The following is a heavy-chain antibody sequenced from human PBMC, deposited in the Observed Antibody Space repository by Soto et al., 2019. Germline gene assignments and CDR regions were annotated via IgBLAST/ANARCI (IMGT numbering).Heavy chain of an antibody. CDR1: GFTFSRYA. J-gene: IGHJ4*02. D-gene: IGHD3-9*01. V-gene: IGHV3-23*01. Sequence: PGGSLRLSCAASGFTFSRYAMSWVRQAPGKGLEWVSAISGSGGSTYYADSVKGRFTISRDNSKNTLYLQMNSLRAEDTAVYYCAKDLEPNYDILTGPDYWGQGTLVTVSS. CDR2: ISGSGGST. CDR3: AKDLEPNYDILTGPDY.